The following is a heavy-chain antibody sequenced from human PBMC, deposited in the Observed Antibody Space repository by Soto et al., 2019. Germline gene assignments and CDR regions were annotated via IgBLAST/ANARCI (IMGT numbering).Heavy chain of an antibody. J-gene: IGHJ4*02. CDR3: ARVYYGSGIIEY. CDR1: GGSISSSSYY. D-gene: IGHD3-10*01. CDR2: IHYSGST. Sequence: QLQLQESGPGLVKPSETLSLTCTVSGGSISSSSYYWGWIRQPPGKGLEWIGSIHYSGSTYYNPSLQRRGTIAVQTSRNQVSLKLGSVTAADTAGYYCARVYYGSGIIEYWGEGTLVTVSS. V-gene: IGHV4-39*01.